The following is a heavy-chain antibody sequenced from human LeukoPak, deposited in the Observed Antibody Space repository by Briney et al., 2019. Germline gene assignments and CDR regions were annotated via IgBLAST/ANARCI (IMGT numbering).Heavy chain of an antibody. Sequence: GGSLRLSCAASGFTFSSHGMHWVRQAPGKGLEWVAVISYDGSNKYYADSVKGRFTISRDNSKNTLYLQMNSLRAEDTAVYYCAKDDSLDYWGQGTLVTVSS. CDR1: GFTFSSHG. V-gene: IGHV3-30*18. CDR2: ISYDGSNK. CDR3: AKDDSLDY. D-gene: IGHD2-15*01. J-gene: IGHJ4*02.